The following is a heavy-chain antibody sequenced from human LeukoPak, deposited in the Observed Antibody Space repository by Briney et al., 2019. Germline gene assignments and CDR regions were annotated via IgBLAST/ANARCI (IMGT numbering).Heavy chain of an antibody. J-gene: IGHJ4*02. D-gene: IGHD6-19*01. Sequence: GGSLRLSCAASGFTFSSYSMNWVRQAPGKGLDWVSSISSSSSYIYYADSVKGRFTISRDNAKNSLYLQMNSLRAEDTAVYYCARGIAVAVNDYWGQGTLVTVSS. V-gene: IGHV3-21*01. CDR2: ISSSSSYI. CDR1: GFTFSSYS. CDR3: ARGIAVAVNDY.